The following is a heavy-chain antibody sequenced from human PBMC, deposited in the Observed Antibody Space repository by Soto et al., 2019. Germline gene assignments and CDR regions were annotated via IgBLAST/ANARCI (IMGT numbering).Heavy chain of an antibody. Sequence: EVQLVESGGGLVQPGGSLRLSCVASGFTFSNYWMGWVRQAPGKGLEWVANIRQDGGDKRDLDSVKGRFTISRDNAQSSLYLQMNSLRAEDTAVYYCARIDCGGNCYSRSWYFDIWGRGTLVTVSS. D-gene: IGHD2-21*02. CDR3: ARIDCGGNCYSRSWYFDI. CDR1: GFTFSNYW. V-gene: IGHV3-7*03. CDR2: IRQDGGDK. J-gene: IGHJ2*01.